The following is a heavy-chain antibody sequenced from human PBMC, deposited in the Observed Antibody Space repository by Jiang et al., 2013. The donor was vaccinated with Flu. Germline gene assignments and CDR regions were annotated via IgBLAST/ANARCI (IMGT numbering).Heavy chain of an antibody. V-gene: IGHV1-69*04. CDR2: IIPILGIA. Sequence: SGAEVKKPGSSVKVSCKASGGTFSSYAISWVRQAPGQGLEWMGRIIPILGIANYAQKFQGRVTITADKSTSTAYMELSSLRSEDTAVYYCARLGTQLVYSRSPYYFDYWGQGTLVTVSS. J-gene: IGHJ4*02. CDR1: GGTFSSYA. CDR3: ARLGTQLVYSRSPYYFDY. D-gene: IGHD6-13*01.